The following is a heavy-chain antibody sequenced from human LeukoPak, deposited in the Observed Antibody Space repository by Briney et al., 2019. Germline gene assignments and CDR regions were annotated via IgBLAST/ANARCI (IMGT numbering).Heavy chain of an antibody. J-gene: IGHJ5*01. CDR2: INPNSGGT. Sequence: ASVKVSCKASGYTFTGYYMHWVRQAPGQGLEWMGWINPNSGGTNYAQKFQGRVTMTRDTSISTAYMELSRLRSDDTAVYYCARASGSYWWFDSWGQGTLVTVSS. D-gene: IGHD1-26*01. CDR3: ARASGSYWWFDS. V-gene: IGHV1-2*02. CDR1: GYTFTGYY.